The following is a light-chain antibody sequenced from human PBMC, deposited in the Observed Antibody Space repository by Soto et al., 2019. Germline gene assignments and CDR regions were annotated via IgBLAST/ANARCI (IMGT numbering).Light chain of an antibody. CDR2: DAS. J-gene: IGKJ1*01. Sequence: EIVLTQSPATLSLSPGERATLSCRASQSVSSYLAWYQQKPGQAPRLLIYDASNRATGIPARFSGSGSGTDFTLTISRLEPEDFAVYFCQQYDNLSWTFGQGTKVDIK. CDR3: QQYDNLSWT. CDR1: QSVSSY. V-gene: IGKV3-11*01.